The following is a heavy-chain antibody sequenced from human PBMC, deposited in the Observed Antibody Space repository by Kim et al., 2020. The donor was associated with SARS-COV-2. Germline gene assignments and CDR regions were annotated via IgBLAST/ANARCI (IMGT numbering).Heavy chain of an antibody. CDR1: GFTFSSYG. J-gene: IGHJ4*02. CDR3: AKSMVRGVNNPFDY. Sequence: GGSLRLSCAASGFTFSSYGMHWVRQAPGKGLEWVAVISYDGSNKYYADSVKGRFTISRDNSKNTLYLQMNSLRAEDTAVYYCAKSMVRGVNNPFDYWGQGTLVTVSS. CDR2: ISYDGSNK. V-gene: IGHV3-30*18. D-gene: IGHD3-10*01.